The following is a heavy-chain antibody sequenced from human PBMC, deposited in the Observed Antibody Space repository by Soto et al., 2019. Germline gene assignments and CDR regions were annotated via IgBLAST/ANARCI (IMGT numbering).Heavy chain of an antibody. D-gene: IGHD3-16*01. CDR1: GYTFTSYD. Sequence: QVQLVQSGAEVKKPGASVKVSCKASGYTFTSYDINWVRQATGQGLEWMGWMNPNSGNTGYAQKFQGRITMTRNTSISTAYMVLSRLRSEDTSVPYCPREGVRGMDVWGQGTTVTVSS. V-gene: IGHV1-8*01. J-gene: IGHJ6*02. CDR3: PREGVRGMDV. CDR2: MNPNSGNT.